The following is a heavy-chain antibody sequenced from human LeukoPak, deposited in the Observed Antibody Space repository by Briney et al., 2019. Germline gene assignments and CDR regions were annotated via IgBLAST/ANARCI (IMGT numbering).Heavy chain of an antibody. J-gene: IGHJ4*02. V-gene: IGHV3-9*01. CDR2: ISWNSGSI. D-gene: IGHD2-2*02. CDR1: GFTFYDYA. Sequence: GRSLRLSCAASGFTFYDYAMHWVRQAPGKGLEWVSGISWNSGSIGYADSVKGRFTISRDNAKNSLYLQMNSLRAEDTALYYCGKGGCSSTSCYTEFDYWGQGTLVTVSS. CDR3: GKGGCSSTSCYTEFDY.